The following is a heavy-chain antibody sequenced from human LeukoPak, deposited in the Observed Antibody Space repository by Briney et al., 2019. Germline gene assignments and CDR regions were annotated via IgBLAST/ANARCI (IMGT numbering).Heavy chain of an antibody. J-gene: IGHJ6*02. V-gene: IGHV3-74*01. CDR1: GFTFSSYW. CDR3: ASLQNVPSYYYYYVMDV. Sequence: PGGSLRLSCIASGFTFSSYWMHWVRQDPRKGLVWVSRINGDGRNINYADSVRGRFTISRDNAKNTLYLQMNSLRAEDTAVYYCASLQNVPSYYYYYVMDVWGQGTTVTVSS. D-gene: IGHD2/OR15-2a*01. CDR2: INGDGRNI.